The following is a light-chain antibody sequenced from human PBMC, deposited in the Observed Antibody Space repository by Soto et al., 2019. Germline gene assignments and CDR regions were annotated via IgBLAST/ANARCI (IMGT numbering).Light chain of an antibody. V-gene: IGLV4-69*01. CDR1: NSHSQYA. J-gene: IGLJ2*01. Sequence: QLVLTQSPSASASLGASVKLTCTLDNSHSQYAIAWHQQQPDKGPRYLMKLNSDGSQMKGDGVPDRFSGSSSGAERYLTISSLRSEDEADYYCQTWDTGMGIFGGGTKVTVL. CDR3: QTWDTGMGI. CDR2: LNSDGSQ.